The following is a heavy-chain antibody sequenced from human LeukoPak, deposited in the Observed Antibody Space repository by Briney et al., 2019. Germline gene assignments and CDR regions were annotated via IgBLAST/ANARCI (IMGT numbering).Heavy chain of an antibody. V-gene: IGHV3-23*01. J-gene: IGHJ4*02. CDR2: ISGSGGST. CDR1: GFTSSSYA. D-gene: IGHD3-22*01. Sequence: GGSLRLSCAASGFTSSSYAMSWVRQAQGKGLEWVSAISGSGGSTYYADSVKGRFTISRDNSKNTLYLQMNSLRAEDTAVYYCAKSSYYDSSGYYGRTIFDYWGQGTLVTVSS. CDR3: AKSSYYDSSGYYGRTIFDY.